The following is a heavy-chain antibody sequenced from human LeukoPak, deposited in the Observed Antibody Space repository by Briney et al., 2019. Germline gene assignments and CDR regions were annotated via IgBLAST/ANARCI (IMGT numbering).Heavy chain of an antibody. CDR1: GFTFSSYG. CDR2: ISYDGSNK. J-gene: IGHJ4*02. V-gene: IGHV3-30*18. CDR3: AKDRTLSQGSGGSRPIDY. Sequence: GRSLRLSCAASGFTFSSYGMHWVRQAPGKGLEWVAVISYDGSNKYYADSVKGRFTISRDNSKNTLYLQMNSLRAEDTAVYYCAKDRTLSQGSGGSRPIDYWGQGTLVTVSS. D-gene: IGHD2-15*01.